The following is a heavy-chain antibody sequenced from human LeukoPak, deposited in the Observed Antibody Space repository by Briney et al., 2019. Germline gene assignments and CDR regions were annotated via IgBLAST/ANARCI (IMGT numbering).Heavy chain of an antibody. Sequence: SETLSLTCTVSGGSVDGYYWSWIRQPPGKELEWVGNIYYSGSTNYNPSLKSRVTISGDTSRNHFSLSLSSVTAADTPVYYCARRRRSNWAFDSWGQRTLVTVSS. J-gene: IGHJ4*02. D-gene: IGHD1-1*01. CDR2: IYYSGST. CDR1: GGSVDGYY. CDR3: ARRRRSNWAFDS. V-gene: IGHV4-59*08.